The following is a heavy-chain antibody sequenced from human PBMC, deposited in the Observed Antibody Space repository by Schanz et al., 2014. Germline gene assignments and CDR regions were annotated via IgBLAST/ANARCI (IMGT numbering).Heavy chain of an antibody. D-gene: IGHD3-3*01. CDR2: ISPYNGNT. J-gene: IGHJ4*02. CDR1: GYTFTNYG. V-gene: IGHV1-18*01. Sequence: QVRLVQSGAELKMPGATVKVSCETSGYTFTNYGVSWVRQAPGQGLEWVAWISPYNGNTGYAQNLKGRVRMTTDTATATAYMELRSMTSDDAAVYYCSSDTVVRFLKGENRFYLDYWGQGTLVIVSS. CDR3: SSDTVVRFLKGENRFYLDY.